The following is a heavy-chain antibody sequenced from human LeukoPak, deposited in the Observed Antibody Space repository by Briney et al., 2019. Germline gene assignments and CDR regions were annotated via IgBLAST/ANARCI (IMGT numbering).Heavy chain of an antibody. V-gene: IGHV1-69*13. CDR2: IIPIFGTA. D-gene: IGHD2-15*01. Sequence: ASVKVSCKASGGTFSSYAISWVRQAPGQGLEWMGGIIPIFGTANYAQKFQGRVTITADESTSTAYMELSSLRSEDTAVYYCARDGYCSGGSCYIDAFDIWGQGTMVTVSS. J-gene: IGHJ3*02. CDR3: ARDGYCSGGSCYIDAFDI. CDR1: GGTFSSYA.